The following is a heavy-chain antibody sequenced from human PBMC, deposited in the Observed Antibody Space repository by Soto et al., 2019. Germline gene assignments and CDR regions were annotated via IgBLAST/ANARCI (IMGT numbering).Heavy chain of an antibody. J-gene: IGHJ4*02. Sequence: SETLSLTCTVSGGSTSSSSYYWGWIRQPPGKGQEGIGSIYKSGSTYYNPSLKSRITISVATSKNQFSLKLISVSAADTAVYYCARHGRVATIIGSLDQWGQGTLVTVSS. CDR3: ARHGRVATIIGSLDQ. D-gene: IGHD5-12*01. CDR2: IYKSGST. V-gene: IGHV4-39*01. CDR1: GGSTSSSSYY.